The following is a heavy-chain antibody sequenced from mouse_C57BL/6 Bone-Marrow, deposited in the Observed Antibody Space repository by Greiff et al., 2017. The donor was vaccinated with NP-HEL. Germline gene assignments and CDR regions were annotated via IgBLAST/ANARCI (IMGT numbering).Heavy chain of an antibody. Sequence: VQLQQSGAELVKPGASVKISCKASGYAFSSYWMNWVKERPGKGLEWIGQIYPGDGDTKYNGKFKGQATLTADNSSSTAYMQVSSLTSEDSAGYVCAGGDYGSCRFWYAMANGGQGTSVTVSA. CDR1: GYAFSSYW. D-gene: IGHD1-1*01. CDR2: IYPGDGDT. J-gene: IGHJ4*01. V-gene: IGHV1-80*01. CDR3: AGGDYGSCRFWYAMAN.